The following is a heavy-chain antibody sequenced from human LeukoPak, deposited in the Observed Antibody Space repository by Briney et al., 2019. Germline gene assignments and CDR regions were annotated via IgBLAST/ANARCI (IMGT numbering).Heavy chain of an antibody. CDR3: AKARAVVRRECDF. CDR1: GFTFSSYA. V-gene: IGHV3-23*01. CDR2: ISGSGGST. Sequence: GGSLRLSCAASGFTFSSYAMSWVRQAPGKGLEWVSAISGSGGSTYSADSVKGRFTISRDNSNNTLYLQMNSLRAEDTAVYYCAKARAVVRRECDFSGQGTLVTVTS. J-gene: IGHJ4*02. D-gene: IGHD2-2*01.